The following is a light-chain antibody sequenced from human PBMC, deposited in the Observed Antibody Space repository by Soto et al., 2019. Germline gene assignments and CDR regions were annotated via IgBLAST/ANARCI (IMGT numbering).Light chain of an antibody. CDR2: AAS. CDR1: QSISSD. Sequence: DIQMTQSPSSLSASVGDRVTITCRASQSISSDLNWYQQKSGKAPKLLIYAASTLQSGVPSRFSGSGSGTDFTLTISSLQLADFATYYCQQSYSTPPTFGQGTRLEIK. CDR3: QQSYSTPPT. J-gene: IGKJ5*01. V-gene: IGKV1-39*01.